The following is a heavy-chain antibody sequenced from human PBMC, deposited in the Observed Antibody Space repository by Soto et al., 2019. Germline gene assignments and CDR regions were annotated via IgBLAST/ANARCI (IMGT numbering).Heavy chain of an antibody. V-gene: IGHV3-30*18. CDR1: GFTFSSYG. Sequence: GGSLRLSCAASGFTFSSYGMHWVHQAPGKGLEWVAVISYDGSNKYYADSVKGRFTISRDNSKNTLYLQMNSLRAEDTAVYYCAKDPEEDIVVVPAAMRLGAFDIWGQGTMVTVSS. CDR2: ISYDGSNK. D-gene: IGHD2-2*01. J-gene: IGHJ3*02. CDR3: AKDPEEDIVVVPAAMRLGAFDI.